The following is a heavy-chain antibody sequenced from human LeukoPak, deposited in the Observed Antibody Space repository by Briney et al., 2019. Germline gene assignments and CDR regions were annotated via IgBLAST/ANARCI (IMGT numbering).Heavy chain of an antibody. CDR2: ISSSSSYI. CDR3: ARADSSGGTFDY. V-gene: IGHV3-21*01. CDR1: GFTFSDYS. J-gene: IGHJ4*02. Sequence: GGSLRLSCAASGFTFSDYSFNWVRQAPGKGLEWVSSISSSSSYIYYADSVKGRFTISRDNAKNSLYLQMNSLRAEDTAVYYCARADSSGGTFDYWGQGTLVTVSS. D-gene: IGHD3-22*01.